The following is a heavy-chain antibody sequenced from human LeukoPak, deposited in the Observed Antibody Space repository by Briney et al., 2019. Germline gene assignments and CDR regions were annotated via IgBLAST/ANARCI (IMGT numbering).Heavy chain of an antibody. D-gene: IGHD3-22*01. CDR1: GFTFSNYA. Sequence: GGSLRLSCAASGFTFSNYAIHWVRQAPGKGLEWVAVISYAGGNKHYADSVKGRFTISRDNSKNTLYLQMNSLRAEDTAVYYCARGQFRLSDYDSSAFDYWGQGTLVTVSS. CDR3: ARGQFRLSDYDSSAFDY. V-gene: IGHV3-30*04. CDR2: ISYAGGNK. J-gene: IGHJ4*02.